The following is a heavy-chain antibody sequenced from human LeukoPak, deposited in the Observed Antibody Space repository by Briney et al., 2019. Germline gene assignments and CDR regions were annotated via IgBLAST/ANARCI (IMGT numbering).Heavy chain of an antibody. J-gene: IGHJ4*02. V-gene: IGHV3-53*01. Sequence: GGSLRLSCAASGFTVSRNYMSWVRQAPGKGLEWVSVIYSGGSTCYADSLKGRFTISRDDSKNTLYLQMNSLRTEDTAVYFCARAGQWLGQYYFDYWGQGTLVTVSS. CDR1: GFTVSRNY. D-gene: IGHD6-19*01. CDR2: IYSGGST. CDR3: ARAGQWLGQYYFDY.